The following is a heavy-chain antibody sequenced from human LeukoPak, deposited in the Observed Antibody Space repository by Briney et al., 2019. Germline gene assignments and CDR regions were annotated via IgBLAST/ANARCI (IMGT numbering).Heavy chain of an antibody. Sequence: SETLSLTCAVYGGSFSGYYWSWIRQPPGKGLEWIGEINHSGSTNYNPSLKSRVTISVDTSKNQFSLKLSSVTAADTAVYYCARDRHGSGSYYTLDYWGQGTLVTVSS. V-gene: IGHV4-34*01. D-gene: IGHD3-10*01. J-gene: IGHJ4*02. CDR2: INHSGST. CDR1: GGSFSGYY. CDR3: ARDRHGSGSYYTLDY.